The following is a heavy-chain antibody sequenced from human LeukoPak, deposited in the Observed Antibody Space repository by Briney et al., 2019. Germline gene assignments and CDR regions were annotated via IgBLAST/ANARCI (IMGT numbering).Heavy chain of an antibody. J-gene: IGHJ4*02. Sequence: GGSLRLSCSASGFTFSSYSMNWVRQAPGKGLEWISYTSTSSTTIYYADSVKGRFTSSRDNSKNTLYLQMSSLRAEDTAVYYCVKDGVVVVATHFDYWGQGTLVTVSS. CDR2: TSTSSTTI. CDR3: VKDGVVVVATHFDY. D-gene: IGHD2-15*01. V-gene: IGHV3-48*01. CDR1: GFTFSSYS.